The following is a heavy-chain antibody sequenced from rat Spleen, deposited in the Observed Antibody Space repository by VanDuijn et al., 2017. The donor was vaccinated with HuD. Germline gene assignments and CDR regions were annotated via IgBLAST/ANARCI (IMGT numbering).Heavy chain of an antibody. V-gene: IGHV5-31*01. CDR2: ITNTGGTT. J-gene: IGHJ2*01. Sequence: EVQLVDSGGGLVQPGRSLKLSCVASGFTFNEYWMTWIRQLPGKGLEWVASITNTGGTTYYVDSVKGRFTISRDNARSALYLQMNSLRSEDTATYDCTRGGNYDLDYWGRGVMVTVSS. D-gene: IGHD1-11*01. CDR3: TRGGNYDLDY. CDR1: GFTFNEYW.